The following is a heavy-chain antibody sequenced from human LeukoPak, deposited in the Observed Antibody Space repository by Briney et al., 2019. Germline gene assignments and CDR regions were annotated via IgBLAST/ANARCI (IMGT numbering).Heavy chain of an antibody. J-gene: IGHJ4*02. D-gene: IGHD3-3*02. CDR3: ARSLAY. Sequence: SETLSLTCTVSGGSVNSGSYYWSWIRQPPGRGLVWNGYIYNRGSTNYNPSLKSRVTISVDTSKDQFSLKQSSGTAADTAVYYCARSLAYWGQGTLVTVSS. CDR2: IYNRGST. V-gene: IGHV4-61*01. CDR1: GGSVNSGSYY.